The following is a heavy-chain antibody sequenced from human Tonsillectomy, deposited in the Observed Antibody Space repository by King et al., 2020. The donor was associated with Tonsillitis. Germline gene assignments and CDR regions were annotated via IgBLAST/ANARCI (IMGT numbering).Heavy chain of an antibody. Sequence: QLQESGPGLVKPSETLSLTCTVSGGSISSSSYYWGWIRQPPGKGLEWIGSIYYSGSTYYNPSLKSRVTISVDTSKNQFSLKLSTVTAADTAVYYCPRHRAPPHNSVNYRYFQHWGHGTLVTVSS. D-gene: IGHD4/OR15-4a*01. CDR3: PRHRAPPHNSVNYRYFQH. CDR1: GGSISSSSYY. CDR2: IYYSGST. V-gene: IGHV4-39*01. J-gene: IGHJ1*01.